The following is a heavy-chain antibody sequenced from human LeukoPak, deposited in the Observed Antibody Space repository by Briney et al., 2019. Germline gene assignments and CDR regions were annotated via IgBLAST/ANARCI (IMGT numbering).Heavy chain of an antibody. CDR1: SGSISSYY. J-gene: IGHJ5*02. Sequence: SETLSLTCSVSSGSISSYYWSWIRQPPGKGLEWIGYIYYSGRTSYNPSLKSRVTISVDTSKNHFSLTLSSVTAADTAVYYCASNLWFGELFWFDPWGQGTLVTVSS. CDR2: IYYSGRT. D-gene: IGHD3-10*01. V-gene: IGHV4-59*01. CDR3: ASNLWFGELFWFDP.